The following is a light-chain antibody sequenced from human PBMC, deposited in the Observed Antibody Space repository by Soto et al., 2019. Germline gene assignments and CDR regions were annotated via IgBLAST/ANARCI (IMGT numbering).Light chain of an antibody. Sequence: QSALTQPASVSASPGQSITISCTGTSSDVGGSNFVSWYQQHPGKPPKLIIYDVATRPSGVSNRISGSKSGSTASLIISRLQTEDEADYYCVSFTPSTTYVFGSGTKLPVL. CDR1: SSDVGGSNF. J-gene: IGLJ1*01. CDR2: DVA. V-gene: IGLV2-14*03. CDR3: VSFTPSTTYV.